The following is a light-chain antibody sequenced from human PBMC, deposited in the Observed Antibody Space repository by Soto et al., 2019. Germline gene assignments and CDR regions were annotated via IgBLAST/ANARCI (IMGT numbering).Light chain of an antibody. CDR3: SSYTSSTTLDVV. J-gene: IGLJ2*01. CDR2: DVS. V-gene: IGLV2-14*01. Sequence: QSVLTQPASVSGSPGQSITISCTGTSSDVGAYNYVSWYQQHPGKAPKLMIYDVSNRPSGVSNRFSGSKSGNTASLTISGLQAEDEADDYCSSYTSSTTLDVVFGGGTKVTVL. CDR1: SSDVGAYNY.